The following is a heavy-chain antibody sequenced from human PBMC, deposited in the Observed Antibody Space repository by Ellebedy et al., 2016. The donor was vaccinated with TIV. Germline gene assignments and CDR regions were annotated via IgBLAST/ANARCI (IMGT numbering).Heavy chain of an antibody. CDR1: GYIFTIYG. D-gene: IGHD3-10*01. J-gene: IGHJ4*02. Sequence: ASVKVSCKASGYIFTIYGINWVRQAPGQGLEWMGGVMPIFGAHYAQKFQGRLTITADDSTSTAYMELSSLRSEDTAIYYCATYGSGTYASFDHWGQGTLVTVSS. CDR2: VMPIFGA. CDR3: ATYGSGTYASFDH. V-gene: IGHV1-69*13.